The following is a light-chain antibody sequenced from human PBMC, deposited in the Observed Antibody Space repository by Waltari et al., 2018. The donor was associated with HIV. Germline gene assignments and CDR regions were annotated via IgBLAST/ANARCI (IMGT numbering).Light chain of an antibody. Sequence: QSVLTQPPSVSGAPGQRVTFSCTGSRSNIGAGYDVHWYQQLPGTAPKLLIYGNINRPSGVPDRFSGSESGTSASLAITGLQAEDEADYYCQSYDSSLSGYVFGTGTKVTVL. CDR2: GNI. J-gene: IGLJ1*01. CDR3: QSYDSSLSGYV. V-gene: IGLV1-40*01. CDR1: RSNIGAGYD.